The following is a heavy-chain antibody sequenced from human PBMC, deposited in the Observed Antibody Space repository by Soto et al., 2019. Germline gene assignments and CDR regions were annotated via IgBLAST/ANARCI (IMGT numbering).Heavy chain of an antibody. CDR1: GFTFDDYA. J-gene: IGHJ1*01. CDR2: INWNSGSI. D-gene: IGHD6-13*01. Sequence: EVQLVESGGGLVQPGRSLRLSCAASGFTFDDYAMHWVRQVPGEGLEWVSGINWNSGSIGYGDSVKGRFATSRDNAKNSLYLQMNSLSAEDTAFYYCVKDESINWYSGHFRHWGQGTLVIVSS. CDR3: VKDESINWYSGHFRH. V-gene: IGHV3-9*01.